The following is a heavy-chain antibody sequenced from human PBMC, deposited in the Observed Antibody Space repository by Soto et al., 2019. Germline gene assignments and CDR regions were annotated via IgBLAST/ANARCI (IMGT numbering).Heavy chain of an antibody. CDR2: INCGSGET. V-gene: IGHV1-3*01. CDR1: GYTFIHYG. D-gene: IGHD6-19*01. J-gene: IGHJ2*01. Sequence: QVQLVQSGAEVKKPGASVKVSCKTSGYTFIHYGIHWVRQAPGQRLEWMGWINCGSGETKYSQKLQGRVTVNTDTSARTAYMELSSLRSEDTAVYYCARAGYSSGWYHWYFDFWGRGTLITVSS. CDR3: ARAGYSSGWYHWYFDF.